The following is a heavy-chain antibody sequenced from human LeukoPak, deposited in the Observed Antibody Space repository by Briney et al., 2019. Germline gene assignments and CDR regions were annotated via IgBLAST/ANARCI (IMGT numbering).Heavy chain of an antibody. Sequence: GGSLRLSCAASGFTFSSYWMSWVRQAPGKGLEWVANIKQDGSEKYYVDSVKGRFTTSRDNAKDSLYLQMNSLRAEDTAVYYCARDSSSSRNKFDYWGQGTLVTVSS. D-gene: IGHD6-6*01. J-gene: IGHJ4*02. CDR3: ARDSSSSRNKFDY. CDR1: GFTFSSYW. V-gene: IGHV3-7*01. CDR2: IKQDGSEK.